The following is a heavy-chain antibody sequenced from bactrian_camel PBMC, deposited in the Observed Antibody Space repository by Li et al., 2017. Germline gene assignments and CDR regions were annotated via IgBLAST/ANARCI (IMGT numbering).Heavy chain of an antibody. Sequence: VQLVESGGGLVQPGGSLRLSCAASRFSFSGYHTNWVRQAPGKGLEWVSGIDGGGFSTYYADSVKGRFTISRDNAKNTVYLQMNSLKPEDTAVYYCVTDLTQRLASLQYWGQGTQVTVS. CDR2: IDGGGFST. J-gene: IGHJ4*01. CDR1: RFSFSGYH. CDR3: VTDLTQRLASLQY. V-gene: IGHV3S40*01. D-gene: IGHD1*01.